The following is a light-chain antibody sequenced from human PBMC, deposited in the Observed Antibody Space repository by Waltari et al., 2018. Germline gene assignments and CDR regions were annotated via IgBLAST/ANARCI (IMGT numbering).Light chain of an antibody. CDR2: LNSDGSH. CDR3: QTWGTGTHVV. J-gene: IGLJ2*01. CDR1: RGHSSYA. V-gene: IGLV4-69*01. Sequence: QPELTQSPSASASLGPSVKLTCILTRGHSSYAIAWHPQQPQKGPRYLMKLNSDGSHNKGDGIPDRFSGSSSGAERYLTISSLQSEDEADYYCQTWGTGTHVVFGGGTKLTVL.